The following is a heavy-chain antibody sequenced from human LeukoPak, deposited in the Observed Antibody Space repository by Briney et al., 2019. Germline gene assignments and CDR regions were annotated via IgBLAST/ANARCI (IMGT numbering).Heavy chain of an antibody. J-gene: IGHJ3*02. D-gene: IGHD3-10*01. V-gene: IGHV3-53*01. CDR1: GFTVSSNY. Sequence: GGSLRLSCAASGFTVSSNYMSWVRQAPGKGLEWVSVFYSGGNTYYADSVKGRFTISRDNSKNTLYLQMNSLRAEDTAVYYCARGLLWFGGVINIWGQGTMVTVSS. CDR2: FYSGGNT. CDR3: ARGLLWFGGVINI.